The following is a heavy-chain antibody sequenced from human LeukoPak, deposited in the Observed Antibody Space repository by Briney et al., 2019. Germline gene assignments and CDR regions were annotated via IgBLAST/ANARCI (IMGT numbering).Heavy chain of an antibody. CDR1: GDSVSSNSAA. CDR3: ARESLGGSYYDSGDDRQFDY. Sequence: SQTLSLTCAISGDSVSSNSAAWNWIRQSPSRGLEGLGRTYYRSKWYNDYAVSVKSRITINPDTSKNQFSLQLNSVTPEDTAVYYCARESLGGSYYDSGDDRQFDYWGQGTLVTVSS. D-gene: IGHD3-10*01. J-gene: IGHJ4*02. V-gene: IGHV6-1*01. CDR2: TYYRSKWYN.